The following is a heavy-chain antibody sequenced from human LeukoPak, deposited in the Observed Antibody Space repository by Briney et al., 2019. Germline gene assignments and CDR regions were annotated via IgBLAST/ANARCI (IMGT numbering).Heavy chain of an antibody. J-gene: IGHJ4*02. Sequence: ASVKVSCKASGYTFTGYYMHWVRQAPGQGLEWMGWMNPNNGNTGYAQKFQGRVTMTRDSSISTAYMELSSLRSEDTAVYYCARSMIRGVNVIGYWGQGTLVTVSS. D-gene: IGHD3-10*01. CDR2: MNPNNGNT. CDR1: GYTFTGYY. CDR3: ARSMIRGVNVIGY. V-gene: IGHV1-8*02.